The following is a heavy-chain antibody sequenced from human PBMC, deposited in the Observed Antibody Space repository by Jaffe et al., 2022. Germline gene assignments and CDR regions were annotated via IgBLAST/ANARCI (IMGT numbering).Heavy chain of an antibody. CDR2: IIPIFGTA. CDR3: ARSPYYDYVWGSYRQRGDAFDI. CDR1: GGTFSSYA. V-gene: IGHV1-69*05. J-gene: IGHJ3*02. D-gene: IGHD3-16*02. Sequence: QVQLVQSGAEVKKPGSSVKVSCKASGGTFSSYAISWVRQAPGQGLEWMGGIIPIFGTANYAQKFQGRVTITTDESTSTAYMELSSLRSEDTAVYYCARSPYYDYVWGSYRQRGDAFDIWGQGTMVTVSS.